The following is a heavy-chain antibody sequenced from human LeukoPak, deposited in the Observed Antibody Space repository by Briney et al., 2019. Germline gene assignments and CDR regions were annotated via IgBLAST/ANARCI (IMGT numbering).Heavy chain of an antibody. V-gene: IGHV4-59*08. J-gene: IGHJ4*02. CDR3: ARHYYDSSGYLFDY. CDR2: IYYSGST. CDR1: GGSISSYY. D-gene: IGHD3-22*01. Sequence: PSETLSLTCTVSGGSISSYYWSWIRQPPGKGLEWIGYIYYSGSTNYNPSLKSQVTISVDTSKNQFSLKLSSVTAADTAVYYCARHYYDSSGYLFDYWGQGTLVTVSS.